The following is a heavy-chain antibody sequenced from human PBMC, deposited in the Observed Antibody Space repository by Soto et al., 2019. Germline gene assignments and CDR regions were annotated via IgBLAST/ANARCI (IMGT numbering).Heavy chain of an antibody. CDR1: GFTFINYA. J-gene: IGHJ2*01. D-gene: IGHD7-27*01. Sequence: EVQVLESGGGLVQPGGSLRLSCAGSGFTFINYAMNWVRQAPGKGLEWVSSISGGGDAAFFPDSVRGRLTISRDNSKNTVTLQMNSLGVDDTAVYYCARKILGSTTRPNYWYFDLWGRGTLVTDSS. CDR2: ISGGGDAA. V-gene: IGHV3-23*01. CDR3: ARKILGSTTRPNYWYFDL.